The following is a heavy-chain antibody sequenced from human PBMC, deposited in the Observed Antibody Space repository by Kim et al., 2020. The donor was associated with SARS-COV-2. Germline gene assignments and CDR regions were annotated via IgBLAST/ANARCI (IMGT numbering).Heavy chain of an antibody. CDR2: ISSSSSYI. J-gene: IGHJ4*02. CDR1: GFTFSSYS. V-gene: IGHV3-21*01. D-gene: IGHD4-4*01. Sequence: GGSLRLSCAASGFTFSSYSMNWVRQAPGKGLEWVSSISSSSSYIYYADSVKGRFTISRDNAKNSLYLQMNSLRAEDTAVYYCAREGRGDYSNPDYWGQGTLVTVSS. CDR3: AREGRGDYSNPDY.